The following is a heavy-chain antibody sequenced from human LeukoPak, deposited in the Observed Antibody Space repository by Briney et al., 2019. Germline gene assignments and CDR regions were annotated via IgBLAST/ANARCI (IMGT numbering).Heavy chain of an antibody. CDR2: INHSGST. J-gene: IGHJ3*02. CDR3: ARDSTIRGAFDI. Sequence: PSETLSFTCAVYGGSFSGYYWSWIRQPPGKGLEWIGEINHSGSTNYNPSLKSRVTISVDTSKNQFSLKLSSVTAADTAVYYCARDSTIRGAFDIWGQGTMVTVSS. V-gene: IGHV4-34*01. CDR1: GGSFSGYY. D-gene: IGHD3-10*01.